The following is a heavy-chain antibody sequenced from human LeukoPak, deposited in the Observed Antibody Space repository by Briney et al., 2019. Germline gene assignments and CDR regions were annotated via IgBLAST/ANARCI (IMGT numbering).Heavy chain of an antibody. CDR2: INHSGST. Sequence: SETLSLTCAVYGGSFSGYYWSWIRQPPGKGLEWIGEINHSGSTNYNPSLKSRVTISVDTSKNQFSLKLSSVTAADTAVYYCARALEGSTVTTFWFDPWGQGTLVTVSS. CDR1: GGSFSGYY. D-gene: IGHD4-17*01. J-gene: IGHJ5*02. V-gene: IGHV4-34*01. CDR3: ARALEGSTVTTFWFDP.